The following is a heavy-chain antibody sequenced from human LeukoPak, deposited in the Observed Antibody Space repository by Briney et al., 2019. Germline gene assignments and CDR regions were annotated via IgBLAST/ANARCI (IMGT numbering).Heavy chain of an antibody. Sequence: PGESLKISCKGSEYSFTNYWIGWVRQMPGKGLEWMGIIYPGDSDTRYSPSFQGQVTISADKSISTACLQWGSLKASDTAMYFCATCAGSYSKYFQHWGQGTLVTVSS. CDR3: ATCAGSYSKYFQH. CDR1: EYSFTNYW. V-gene: IGHV5-51*01. CDR2: IYPGDSDT. J-gene: IGHJ1*01. D-gene: IGHD3-10*01.